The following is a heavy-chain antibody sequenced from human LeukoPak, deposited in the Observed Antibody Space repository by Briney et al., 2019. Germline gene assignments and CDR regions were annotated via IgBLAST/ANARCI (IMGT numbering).Heavy chain of an antibody. CDR3: ARTRGSGSYYRVDY. CDR1: GYTFTSYG. J-gene: IGHJ4*02. D-gene: IGHD3-10*01. Sequence: GASVKVSCKASGYTFTSYGISWVRQAPGQGLEWMGWISAYNGNTNYAQKLQGRVTMTTDTSTSTAYMELSSLRSEDTAVYYCARTRGSGSYYRVDYWGQGTLVTVSS. CDR2: ISAYNGNT. V-gene: IGHV1-18*01.